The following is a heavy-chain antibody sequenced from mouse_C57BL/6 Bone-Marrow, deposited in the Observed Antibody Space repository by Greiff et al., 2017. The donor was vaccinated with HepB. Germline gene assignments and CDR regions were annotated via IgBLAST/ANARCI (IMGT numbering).Heavy chain of an antibody. D-gene: IGHD1-1*01. CDR3: ASHYYGSTWFAY. CDR2: IRNKANGYTT. J-gene: IGHJ3*01. V-gene: IGHV7-3*01. CDR1: GFTFTDYY. Sequence: EVKVVESGGGLVQPGGSLSLSCAASGFTFTDYYMSWVRQPPGKALEWLGFIRNKANGYTTEYSASVKGRFTISRDNSQSILYLQMNAQRAEDSATYYCASHYYGSTWFAYWGQGTLVTVSA.